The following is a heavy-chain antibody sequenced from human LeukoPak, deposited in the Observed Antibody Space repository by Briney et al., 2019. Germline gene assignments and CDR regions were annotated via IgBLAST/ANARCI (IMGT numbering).Heavy chain of an antibody. Sequence: GGSLRLSCAASGFTFSSYAMHWVRQAPGKGLEWVSGLSWNSGYIGYADSVKGRFTISRDNAKNSLYLQMNSLTAEDTALYYCAKGHYGSGSYPDYWGQGTLVTVSS. D-gene: IGHD3-16*02. J-gene: IGHJ4*02. CDR3: AKGHYGSGSYPDY. CDR2: LSWNSGYI. V-gene: IGHV3-9*01. CDR1: GFTFSSYA.